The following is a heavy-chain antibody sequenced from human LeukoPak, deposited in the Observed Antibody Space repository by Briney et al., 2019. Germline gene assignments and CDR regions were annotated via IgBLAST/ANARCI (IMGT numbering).Heavy chain of an antibody. Sequence: GGSLRLSCAASGFTFSSYGMHWVRQAPGKGLEWVAVISYDGSNKYYADSVKGRFTIPRDNSKNTLYLQMDSLRAEDTAVYYCAKRAVYYGSGSYSKAYYFDYWGQGTLVTVSS. V-gene: IGHV3-30*18. CDR1: GFTFSSYG. D-gene: IGHD3-10*01. J-gene: IGHJ4*02. CDR3: AKRAVYYGSGSYSKAYYFDY. CDR2: ISYDGSNK.